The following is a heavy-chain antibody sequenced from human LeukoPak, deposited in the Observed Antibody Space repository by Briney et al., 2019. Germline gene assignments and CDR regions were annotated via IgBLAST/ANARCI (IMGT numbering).Heavy chain of an antibody. Sequence: GGPLRLSCAASGFIFNKAWMNWVRQAPGKGPEWVGRIKSNNDGGTTDYASPVEGRFIISRDDSKNTIYLQMNRLIIDDTAIYYCTPVMVEDRGFWGQGTLVTVSS. CDR3: TPVMVEDRGF. CDR2: IKSNNDGGTT. CDR1: GFIFNKAW. J-gene: IGHJ4*02. D-gene: IGHD2-21*01. V-gene: IGHV3-15*01.